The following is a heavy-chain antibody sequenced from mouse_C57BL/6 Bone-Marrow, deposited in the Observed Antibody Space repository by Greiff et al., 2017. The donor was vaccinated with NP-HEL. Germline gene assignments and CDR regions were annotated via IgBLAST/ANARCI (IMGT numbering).Heavy chain of an antibody. CDR2: ISSGSSTI. D-gene: IGHD1-1*01. CDR1: GFTFSDYG. V-gene: IGHV5-17*01. CDR3: AREVYGSSHYFDY. Sequence: EVKLMESGGGLVKPGGSLKLSCAASGFTFSDYGMHWVRQAPEKGLEWVAYISSGSSTIYYADTVKGRFTISRDNAKNTLFLQMTSLRSEDTAMYYCAREVYGSSHYFDYWGQGTTLTVSS. J-gene: IGHJ2*01.